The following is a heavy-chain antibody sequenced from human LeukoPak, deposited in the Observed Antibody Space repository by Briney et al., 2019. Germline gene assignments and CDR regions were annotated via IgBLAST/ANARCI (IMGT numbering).Heavy chain of an antibody. D-gene: IGHD1-1*01. Sequence: GGSLRLSCAASGFTFSSHSMNWARQAPGKGLEWISYIYPSAITIDYADSVKGRFTISRDNGKNSLYLQMNSLRDEDTAVYFCARDHRYAQDFWGQGTLVTVSS. CDR2: IYPSAITI. CDR1: GFTFSSHS. J-gene: IGHJ4*02. V-gene: IGHV3-48*02. CDR3: ARDHRYAQDF.